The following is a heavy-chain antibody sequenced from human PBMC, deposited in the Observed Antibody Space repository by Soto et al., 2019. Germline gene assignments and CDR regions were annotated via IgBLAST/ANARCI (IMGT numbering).Heavy chain of an antibody. CDR2: ISAYNGNT. D-gene: IGHD6-19*01. J-gene: IGHJ5*02. CDR3: ARDWYSRGHRGWFDP. Sequence: QVQLVQSGAEVKKPGASVKVSCKASGYTFTSYGISWVRQAPGQGLEWMGWISAYNGNTNYAQKLQGRVTMTTDTSTRTAYMELRSLRSDDTAVYYCARDWYSRGHRGWFDPWGQGTLVTVSS. CDR1: GYTFTSYG. V-gene: IGHV1-18*01.